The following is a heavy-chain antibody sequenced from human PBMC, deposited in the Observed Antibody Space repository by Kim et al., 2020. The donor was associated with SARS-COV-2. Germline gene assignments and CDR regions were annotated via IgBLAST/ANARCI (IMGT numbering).Heavy chain of an antibody. CDR1: GFTFDDYA. Sequence: GGSLRLSCAASGFTFDDYAMHWVRQAPGKGLEWVSGISWNSGSIGYADSVKGRFTISRDNAKNSLYLQMNSLRAEDTALYYCAKGTWAVAGPNWFDPWGQGTLVTVSS. D-gene: IGHD6-19*01. J-gene: IGHJ5*02. V-gene: IGHV3-9*01. CDR3: AKGTWAVAGPNWFDP. CDR2: ISWNSGSI.